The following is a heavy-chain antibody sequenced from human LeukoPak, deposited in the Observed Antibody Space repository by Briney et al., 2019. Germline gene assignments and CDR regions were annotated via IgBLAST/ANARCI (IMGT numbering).Heavy chain of an antibody. Sequence: SVKVSCKASGGTFSSYAISWVRQAPGQGLEWMGGIIPIFGTANYAQKFQGRVTITTDESTSTAYMELSSLRSEDTAVYYCARGKKAYYYNRDVWGKGPRVPFSS. CDR2: IIPIFGTA. J-gene: IGHJ6*03. CDR3: ARGKKAYYYNRDV. CDR1: GGTFSSYA. D-gene: IGHD4-23*01. V-gene: IGHV1-69*05.